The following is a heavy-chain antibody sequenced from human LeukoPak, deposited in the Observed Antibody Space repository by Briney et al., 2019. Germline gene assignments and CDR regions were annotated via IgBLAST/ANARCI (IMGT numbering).Heavy chain of an antibody. Sequence: ASVKVSCKASGNTFTSYGISWVRQAPGQGLEWMGWISAYNGNTNYAQKLQGRVTMTTDTSTSTAYMELRSLRSEDTAVYYCARDPHCSSTSCYYNMDVWGKGTTVTVSS. CDR1: GNTFTSYG. D-gene: IGHD2-2*01. CDR2: ISAYNGNT. J-gene: IGHJ6*03. CDR3: ARDPHCSSTSCYYNMDV. V-gene: IGHV1-18*01.